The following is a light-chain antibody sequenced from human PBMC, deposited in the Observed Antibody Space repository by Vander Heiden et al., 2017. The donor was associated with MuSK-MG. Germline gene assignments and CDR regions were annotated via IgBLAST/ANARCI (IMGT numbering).Light chain of an antibody. V-gene: IGKV3-11*01. CDR2: DAS. CDR3: QQRSNWSPLT. J-gene: IGKJ4*01. Sequence: IVLTPSPATLSLSPGKRATHSCRASQSVSSYLAWYQQKHGQAPRLLIYDASNRDTGIPARFSGSGSGTDFTLTISSLEPEDFAVYYCQQRSNWSPLTFGGGTKMEIK. CDR1: QSVSSY.